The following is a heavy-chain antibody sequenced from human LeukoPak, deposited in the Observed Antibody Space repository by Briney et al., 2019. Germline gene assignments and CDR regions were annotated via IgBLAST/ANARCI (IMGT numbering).Heavy chain of an antibody. Sequence: GGSLRLSCAASEFTVSNNFMSWVRQAPGKGLEWVSSIHSGGNTYYADSVKGRFIISRDNSKNTLYLQMNSLRAEDTAVYFCATSTAVPDKRGRTLRDCWGEGTLVTVSS. V-gene: IGHV3-66*01. CDR2: IHSGGNT. J-gene: IGHJ4*02. D-gene: IGHD6-19*01. CDR3: ATSTAVPDKRGRTLRDC. CDR1: EFTVSNNF.